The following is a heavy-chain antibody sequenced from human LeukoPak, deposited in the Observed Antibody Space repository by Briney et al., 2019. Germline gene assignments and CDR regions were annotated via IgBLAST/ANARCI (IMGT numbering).Heavy chain of an antibody. Sequence: PGGFLRLSCAASGFTFSSYAMSWVRQAPGKGLEWVSAISGTGGSTYYADSVKGRFTISRDNSKNTLYLQMNSLRAEDTALYHCAKDTRRAYYDSSGSFLGNWGQGTLVTVSS. CDR3: AKDTRRAYYDSSGSFLGN. CDR1: GFTFSSYA. CDR2: ISGTGGST. J-gene: IGHJ1*01. V-gene: IGHV3-23*01. D-gene: IGHD3-22*01.